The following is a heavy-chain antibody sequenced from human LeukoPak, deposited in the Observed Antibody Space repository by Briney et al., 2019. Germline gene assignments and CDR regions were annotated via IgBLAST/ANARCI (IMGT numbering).Heavy chain of an antibody. D-gene: IGHD3-3*01. CDR3: VKGGQNFDFWRFDY. V-gene: IGHV3-23*01. Sequence: GGSLRLSCEASGVTFSTYSMNWVRQAPGKGLKWVSSISGSGGSTYYADSVKGRFSISRDNSKNTLDLQMTSLRAEDTALYYCVKGGQNFDFWRFDYWGQGTLVAVSS. J-gene: IGHJ4*02. CDR2: ISGSGGST. CDR1: GVTFSTYS.